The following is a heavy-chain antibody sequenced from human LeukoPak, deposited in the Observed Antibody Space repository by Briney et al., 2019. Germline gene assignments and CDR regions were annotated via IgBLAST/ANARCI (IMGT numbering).Heavy chain of an antibody. CDR1: GGSISSSSYY. CDR2: IYYSGST. CDR3: ARRLGGSYWDAFDI. Sequence: SETLSLTCTVSGGSISSSSYYWGWIRQPPGKGLEWIGSIYYSGSTNYNPSLKSRVTISVDTSKNQFSLKLSSVTAADTAVYYCARRLGGSYWDAFDIWGQGTMVTVSS. D-gene: IGHD1-26*01. V-gene: IGHV4-39*07. J-gene: IGHJ3*02.